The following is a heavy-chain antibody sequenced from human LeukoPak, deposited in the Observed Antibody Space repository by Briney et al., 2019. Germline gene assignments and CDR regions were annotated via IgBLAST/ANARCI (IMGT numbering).Heavy chain of an antibody. Sequence: SETLSLTCTVSGGSISSYYWSWIRQPPGKGLEWIGYIYYSGSTNYNPSLKSRVTISVDTSKNQFSLKLSSVTAADTAVYYCARGRVGPYCSSTSCYKAFDYWGQGTLVTVSS. CDR1: GGSISSYY. J-gene: IGHJ4*02. CDR2: IYYSGST. V-gene: IGHV4-59*12. CDR3: ARGRVGPYCSSTSCYKAFDY. D-gene: IGHD2-2*02.